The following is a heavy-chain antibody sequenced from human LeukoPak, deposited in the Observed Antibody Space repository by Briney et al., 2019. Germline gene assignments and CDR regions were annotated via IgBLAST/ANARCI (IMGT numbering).Heavy chain of an antibody. Sequence: GGSLRLSCAASGFHFSSYWIHWVRQAPGKGLVWVSRINNDGSDIIYADSVKGRFAMSRDNAENTLFLQMSGLRTEDTALYYCARGGGSHAFDLWGQGTMDTVSS. CDR2: INNDGSDI. J-gene: IGHJ3*01. D-gene: IGHD6-25*01. V-gene: IGHV3-74*01. CDR1: GFHFSSYW. CDR3: ARGGGSHAFDL.